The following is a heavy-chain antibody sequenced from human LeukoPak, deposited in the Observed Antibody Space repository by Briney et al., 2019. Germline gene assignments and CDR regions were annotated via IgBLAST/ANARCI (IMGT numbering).Heavy chain of an antibody. Sequence: GASVKVSCKASGYTFTTYYMHWVRQAPGQGLEWMGIINPSGGSTSYAQKFQGRVTMTRDMSTSTAYMELSSLRSEDTAVYYCARPEWDDILTGYYAPLDYWGQGTLVTVSS. D-gene: IGHD3-9*01. V-gene: IGHV1-46*01. CDR2: INPSGGST. CDR3: ARPEWDDILTGYYAPLDY. CDR1: GYTFTTYY. J-gene: IGHJ4*02.